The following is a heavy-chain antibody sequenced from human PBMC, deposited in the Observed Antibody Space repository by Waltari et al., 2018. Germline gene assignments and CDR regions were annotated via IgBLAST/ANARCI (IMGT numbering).Heavy chain of an antibody. Sequence: QVQLVESGGGVVQPGGSLRLSCAASGFTFSSYGMHWVRQAPGKGLEWVAFIRYDGSNKYYADSVKGRFTISRDNSKNTLYLQMNSLRAEDTAVYYCAKGGGYYYDSSGTRDWGQGTLVTVSS. D-gene: IGHD3-22*01. J-gene: IGHJ4*02. CDR1: GFTFSSYG. V-gene: IGHV3-30*02. CDR2: IRYDGSNK. CDR3: AKGGGYYYDSSGTRD.